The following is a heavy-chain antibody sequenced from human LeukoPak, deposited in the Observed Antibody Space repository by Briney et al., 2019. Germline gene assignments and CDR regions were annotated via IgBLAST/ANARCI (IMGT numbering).Heavy chain of an antibody. D-gene: IGHD5-18*01. CDR2: IYTSGST. J-gene: IGHJ4*02. CDR1: GGSISSGSYY. Sequence: SETLSLTCTVSGGSISSGSYYWSWIRQPAGKGLEWIGRIYTSGSTNYNPSLKSRVTISVDTSKNQFSLKLCSVTAADTAVYYCARDNVDTAMVFDYWGQGTLVTVSS. CDR3: ARDNVDTAMVFDY. V-gene: IGHV4-61*02.